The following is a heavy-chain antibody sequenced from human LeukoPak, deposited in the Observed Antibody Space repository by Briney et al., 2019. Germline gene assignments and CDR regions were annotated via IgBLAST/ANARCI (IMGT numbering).Heavy chain of an antibody. Sequence: SVKVSCKASGGTFSSYAISWVRQAPGQGLKWMGGIIPIFGTANYAQKFQGRVTITTDESTSTAYMELSSLRSEDTAVYYCARACGGDCYSGWFDPWGQGTLVTVSS. V-gene: IGHV1-69*05. CDR2: IIPIFGTA. CDR1: GGTFSSYA. CDR3: ARACGGDCYSGWFDP. J-gene: IGHJ5*02. D-gene: IGHD2-21*01.